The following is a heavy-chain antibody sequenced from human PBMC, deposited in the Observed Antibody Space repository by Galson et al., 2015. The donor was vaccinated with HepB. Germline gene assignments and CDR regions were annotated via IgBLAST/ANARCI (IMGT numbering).Heavy chain of an antibody. CDR2: IYYNGNT. V-gene: IGHV4-31*03. CDR1: GGSISRGGYY. J-gene: IGHJ4*02. Sequence: TLSLTCTVSGGSISRGGYYWTWIRQHPEKGLEWIGYIYYNGNTYYKPSLKSRVIMSIDTSKNQFSLKVSSATAADTAVYYCARAEDTAMGVLDYWGQGILVTVSS. CDR3: ARAEDTAMGVLDY. D-gene: IGHD5-18*01.